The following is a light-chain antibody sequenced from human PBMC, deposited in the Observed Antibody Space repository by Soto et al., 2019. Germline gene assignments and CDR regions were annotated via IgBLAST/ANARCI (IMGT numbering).Light chain of an antibody. J-gene: IGKJ4*01. CDR3: LQIYSTPPAT. Sequence: DIQMTQSQSSLSASVGDIVTITCRAGPRIRSFLNWYQQKHGKSHKLLIYAASSLQSGVPSRLSGSGSGTDFTLTISSLQPEDFATYYCLQIYSTPPATFVGGTKVELK. CDR2: AAS. CDR1: PRIRSF. V-gene: IGKV1-39*01.